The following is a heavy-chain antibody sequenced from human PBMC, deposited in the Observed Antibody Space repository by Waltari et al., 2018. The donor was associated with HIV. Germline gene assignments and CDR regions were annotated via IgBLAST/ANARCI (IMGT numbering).Heavy chain of an antibody. Sequence: EVELVESGGGLVQPGGSLRLSCAASRVNFSNYWIYWVRQVPGKGLVWVSRVNGDASSTDYADSVRGRFTISRDNAKNTVFLQMDSLRAEDTAVYYCTRAVFWSTFFSDNFFDYWGQGTPLTVSS. J-gene: IGHJ4*02. CDR3: TRAVFWSTFFSDNFFDY. CDR1: RVNFSNYW. D-gene: IGHD3-3*01. V-gene: IGHV3-74*01. CDR2: VNGDASST.